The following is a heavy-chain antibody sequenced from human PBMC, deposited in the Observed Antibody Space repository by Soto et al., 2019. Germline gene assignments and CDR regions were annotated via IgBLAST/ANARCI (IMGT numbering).Heavy chain of an antibody. CDR2: IWSAGLT. V-gene: IGHV3-53*01. Sequence: PGGSLRLSCAASGFTVSSKYMTWVRQAPGKGLEWVSIIWSAGLTYYADSVKGRFTISRDNSKNIVYLQMNSLRAEDSALYYCARELPPDVWGQGTLVTVSS. CDR3: ARELPPDV. J-gene: IGHJ4*02. D-gene: IGHD2-15*01. CDR1: GFTVSSKY.